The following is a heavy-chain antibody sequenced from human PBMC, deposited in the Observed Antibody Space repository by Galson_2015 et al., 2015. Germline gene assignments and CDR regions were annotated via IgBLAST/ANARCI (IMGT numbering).Heavy chain of an antibody. D-gene: IGHD6-13*01. J-gene: IGHJ4*02. CDR2: TYYRSKWYD. Sequence: CAISGDSVSSNSAAWNWIRQSPSRGLEWLGRTYYRSKWYDDYAVSVKSRITINPDTSKNQFSLQLSSVTPEDTAVYYCARDSPKGIAAAGTPDYWGQGTLVTVSS. CDR1: GDSVSSNSAA. CDR3: ARDSPKGIAAAGTPDY. V-gene: IGHV6-1*01.